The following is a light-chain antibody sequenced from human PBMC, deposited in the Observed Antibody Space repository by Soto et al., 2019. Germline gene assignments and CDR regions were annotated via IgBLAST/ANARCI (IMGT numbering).Light chain of an antibody. CDR1: QSVSSS. J-gene: IGKJ1*01. CDR3: QQYNNWWT. Sequence: EIVMTQSPATLSVSPGERVTLSCRASQSVSSSLAWYQQKPGQDPRLLIYGASTRAIGIPGRFSGSGSETEFTLTISSLQSEDFAVYYCQQYNNWWTFGQGTKVETK. CDR2: GAS. V-gene: IGKV3-15*01.